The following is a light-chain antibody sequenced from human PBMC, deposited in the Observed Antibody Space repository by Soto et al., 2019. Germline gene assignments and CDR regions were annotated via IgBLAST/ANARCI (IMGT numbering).Light chain of an antibody. J-gene: IGKJ1*01. V-gene: IGKV1-9*01. Sequence: DIQLTQSPSFLSASVGDEVTITCRASQGIRSHLAWYQQKPGKAPKLLIYTASTLQSGVPSRFSGGGSGTEFTLTISSLQPEDFATYYCQQLNGFPPWTFGQGTKVDI. CDR2: TAS. CDR1: QGIRSH. CDR3: QQLNGFPPWT.